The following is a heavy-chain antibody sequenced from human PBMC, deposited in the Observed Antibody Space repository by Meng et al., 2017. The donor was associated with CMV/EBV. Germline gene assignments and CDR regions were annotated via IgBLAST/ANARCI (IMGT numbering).Heavy chain of an antibody. D-gene: IGHD3-10*01. V-gene: IGHV1-2*02. J-gene: IGHJ5*02. CDR2: INPNSGGT. CDR1: XYTFTGYY. CDR3: ARDRSITMVRGVMGWFDP. Sequence: QVQLVQSGAEVKKPXASVQVSXXASXYTFTGYYMHWVRQAPGQGLEWMGWINPNSGGTNYAQKFQGRVTMTRDTSISTAYMELSRLRSDDTAVYYCARDRSITMVRGVMGWFDPWGQGTLVTVSS.